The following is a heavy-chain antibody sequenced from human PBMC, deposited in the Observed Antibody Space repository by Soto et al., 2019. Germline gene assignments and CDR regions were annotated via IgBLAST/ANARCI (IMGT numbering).Heavy chain of an antibody. D-gene: IGHD2-15*01. CDR2: IVVGSGAT. Sequence: QTQVEQSGPELKKPGTSVKVSCKTSGFLFSTSAVHCVRQSRGQRLEWIGWIVVGSGATNNAHSLQDRVTNTRDMSTNTSYMELGSLRSEDTAIYYCTPATLGGVSLWGQGTMVIVSS. J-gene: IGHJ3*01. CDR1: GFLFSTSA. CDR3: TPATLGGVSL. V-gene: IGHV1-58*01.